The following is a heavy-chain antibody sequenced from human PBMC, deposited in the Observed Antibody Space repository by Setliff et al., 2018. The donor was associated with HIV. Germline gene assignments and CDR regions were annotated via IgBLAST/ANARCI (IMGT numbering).Heavy chain of an antibody. CDR1: GGSMSRFY. CDR3: ARAEGDAYNSLPYFDS. CDR2: VCSTGSI. Sequence: PSETLSLTCTVSGGSMSRFYWTWIRQPPGKGLEWIGFVCSTGSINYSPSFRGRLTISLDTSENQFSLHLTSVTAADTAVYYCARAEGDAYNSLPYFDSWGPGALVTVSS. V-gene: IGHV4-59*01. D-gene: IGHD1-1*01. J-gene: IGHJ4*02.